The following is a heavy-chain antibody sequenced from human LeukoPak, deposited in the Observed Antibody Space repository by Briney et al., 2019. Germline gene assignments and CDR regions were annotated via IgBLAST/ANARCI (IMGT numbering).Heavy chain of an antibody. J-gene: IGHJ4*02. Sequence: GGSLRLSCAASGFTVSSNEMSWVRQAPGKGLEWVSSISGGSTYYADSRKGRFTISRDNSKNTLHLQMNSLRAEDTAVYYCKKVGYYGSGSYLIKYYFDYWGQGTLVTVSS. CDR2: ISGGST. V-gene: IGHV3-38-3*01. D-gene: IGHD3-10*01. CDR1: GFTVSSNE. CDR3: KKVGYYGSGSYLIKYYFDY.